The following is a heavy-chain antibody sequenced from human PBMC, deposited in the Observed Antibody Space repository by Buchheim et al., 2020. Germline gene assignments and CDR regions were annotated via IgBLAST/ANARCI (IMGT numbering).Heavy chain of an antibody. J-gene: IGHJ4*02. Sequence: EVQLLESGGGLVQPGGSLRLSCAASGFTFSSYAMNWVRQAPGKGLEWVSDISGSGGSTYYADSVKGRFTLSRDNSKNTLSLQMNSLKAEDTAVYYCAKDRTGYGSSWYDYWGQGTL. D-gene: IGHD6-13*01. CDR2: ISGSGGST. CDR3: AKDRTGYGSSWYDY. CDR1: GFTFSSYA. V-gene: IGHV3-23*01.